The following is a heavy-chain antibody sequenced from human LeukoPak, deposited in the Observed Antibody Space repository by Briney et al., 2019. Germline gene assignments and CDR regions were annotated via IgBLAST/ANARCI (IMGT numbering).Heavy chain of an antibody. CDR3: ARAYGSSQYGMDV. D-gene: IGHD2-15*01. Sequence: GGSLRLSCAASGFTFSSYGMHWVRQAPGKGLEWVAVIWYDGSNKYYADSMKGRFTISRDNSKNTLYLQMNSLRAEDTAVYYCARAYGSSQYGMDVWGQGTTVTVSS. V-gene: IGHV3-33*01. CDR2: IWYDGSNK. J-gene: IGHJ6*02. CDR1: GFTFSSYG.